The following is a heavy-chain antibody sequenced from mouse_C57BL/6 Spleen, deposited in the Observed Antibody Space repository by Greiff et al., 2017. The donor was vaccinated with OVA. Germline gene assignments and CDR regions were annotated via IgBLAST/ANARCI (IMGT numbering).Heavy chain of an antibody. CDR2: IDPSDSYT. D-gene: IGHD2-2*01. CDR1: GYTFTSYW. Sequence: VQLQQPGAELVMPGASVKLSCKASGYTFTSYWMHWVKQRPGQGLEWIGEIDPSDSYTNYNQKFKGKSTLTVDKSSSTAYMQLSSLTSEDSAVYYCARSWLPYFDYWGQGTTLTVSS. CDR3: ARSWLPYFDY. J-gene: IGHJ2*01. V-gene: IGHV1-69*01.